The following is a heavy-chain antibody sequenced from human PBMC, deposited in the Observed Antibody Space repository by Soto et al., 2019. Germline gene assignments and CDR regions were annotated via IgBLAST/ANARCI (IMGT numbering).Heavy chain of an antibody. CDR2: ISWNSGSI. Sequence: EVQLVESGGGLVQPGRSLRLSCAASGFTFDDYAMHWVRQAPGKGLEWVSGISWNSGSIGYADSVKGRFTISRDNAKNSLYLQMNSLRAEDTALYYCAKDILGATTSPDYYYYGMDVWGQGTTVTVSS. J-gene: IGHJ6*02. CDR3: AKDILGATTSPDYYYYGMDV. CDR1: GFTFDDYA. D-gene: IGHD1-26*01. V-gene: IGHV3-9*01.